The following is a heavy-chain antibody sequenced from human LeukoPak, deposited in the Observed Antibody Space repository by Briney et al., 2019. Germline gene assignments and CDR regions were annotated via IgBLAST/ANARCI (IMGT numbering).Heavy chain of an antibody. J-gene: IGHJ4*02. CDR2: ISTDGYTT. CDR3: VVGGSPGY. Sequence: GGSMRLSCAASGLAFSAYKMHWVRQAPRKGLVWVSRISTDGYTTDYADFVQGRFIASRDNTKNTWSLEMNSLRAEDTAVYYCVVGGSPGYWGQGTLVTVSS. V-gene: IGHV3-74*01. D-gene: IGHD2-15*01. CDR1: GLAFSAYK.